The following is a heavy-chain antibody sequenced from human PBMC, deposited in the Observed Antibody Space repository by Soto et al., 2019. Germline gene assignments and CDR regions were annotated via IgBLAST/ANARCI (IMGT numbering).Heavy chain of an antibody. V-gene: IGHV1-46*01. CDR3: ARGVAAAGPANWFDP. CDR1: GYTFTGYY. J-gene: IGHJ5*02. CDR2: INPSGGST. Sequence: ASVKVSCKASGYTFTGYYMHWVRQAPGQGLEWMGIINPSGGSTSYAQKFQGRVTMTRDTSTSTVYMELSSLRSEDTAVYYCARGVAAAGPANWFDPWGQGTLVTVSS. D-gene: IGHD6-13*01.